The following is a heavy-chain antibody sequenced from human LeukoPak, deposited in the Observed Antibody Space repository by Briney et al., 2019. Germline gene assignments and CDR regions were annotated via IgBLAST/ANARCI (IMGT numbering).Heavy chain of an antibody. J-gene: IGHJ4*02. CDR3: ARVGVLDTAMPIYYFDY. Sequence: ETLSLTCAVSGGSISSGGYYWSWIRQPPGKGLEWIGEINHSGSTNYNPSLKSRVTISVDTSKNQFSLKLSSVTAADTAVYYCARVGVLDTAMPIYYFDYWGQGTLVTVSS. CDR1: GGSISSGGYY. CDR2: INHSGST. V-gene: IGHV4-34*01. D-gene: IGHD5-18*01.